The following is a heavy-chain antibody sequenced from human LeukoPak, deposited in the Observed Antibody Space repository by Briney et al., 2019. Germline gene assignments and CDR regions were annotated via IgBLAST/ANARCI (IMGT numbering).Heavy chain of an antibody. CDR3: ARLRYYGMDV. CDR2: ISSSSSTI. V-gene: IGHV3-48*04. CDR1: GFTFSSYS. Sequence: GGSLRLSCAASGFTFSSYSMNWVRQAPGKGLEWVSYISSSSSTIYYADSVKSRFTISRDNAKNSLYLQMNSLRAEDTAVYYCARLRYYGMDVWGQGTTVTVSS. J-gene: IGHJ6*02.